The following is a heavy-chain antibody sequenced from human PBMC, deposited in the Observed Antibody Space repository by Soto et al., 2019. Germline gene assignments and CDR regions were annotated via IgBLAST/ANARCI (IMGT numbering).Heavy chain of an antibody. CDR3: ASRDPGTSVDY. Sequence: SETLSLTCAVSGGSFTNNNWWTWVRQPPGQGLEWIGEIYRTGSTNYNPSLKSRVTISLDKSENQFSLKVTSLTAADTAVYYCASRDPGTSVDYWGQGTLVTVSS. D-gene: IGHD1-7*01. V-gene: IGHV4-4*02. CDR2: IYRTGST. J-gene: IGHJ4*02. CDR1: GGSFTNNNW.